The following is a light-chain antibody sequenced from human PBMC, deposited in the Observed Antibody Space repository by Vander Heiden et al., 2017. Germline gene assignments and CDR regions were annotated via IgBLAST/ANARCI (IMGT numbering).Light chain of an antibody. CDR2: DAS. Sequence: DIQMTQSPPTLSASVGDRVTITCRASEIISTWLAWYQSKPGRAPKLLIYDASSLISGVPSRFSGSRSGTDFTLTITSLQPDDFATYYCQQYNGYPYTFGQGTKLEIK. CDR3: QQYNGYPYT. V-gene: IGKV1-5*01. J-gene: IGKJ2*01. CDR1: EIISTW.